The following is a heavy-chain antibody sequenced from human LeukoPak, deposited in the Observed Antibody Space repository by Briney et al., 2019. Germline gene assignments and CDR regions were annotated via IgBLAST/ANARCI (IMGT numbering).Heavy chain of an antibody. Sequence: GSVKVSCKVSGYTLTELSMHWVRQAPGKGLEWMGGFDPEDGETIYAQKFQGRVTMTEDTSTDTAYMELRSLRSEVREVYYCATAGAAFYIWGQGTMVTVSS. J-gene: IGHJ3*02. CDR3: ATAGAAFYI. CDR1: GYTLTELS. CDR2: FDPEDGET. V-gene: IGHV1-24*01. D-gene: IGHD3-10*01.